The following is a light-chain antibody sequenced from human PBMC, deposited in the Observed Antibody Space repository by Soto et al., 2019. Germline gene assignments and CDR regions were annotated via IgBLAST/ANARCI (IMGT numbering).Light chain of an antibody. CDR3: QHYDSYSPTWT. CDR2: KAS. V-gene: IGKV1-5*03. CDR1: QSIGDW. J-gene: IGKJ1*01. Sequence: DIQMTQSPSTLSASVGDRVSITCRASQSIGDWLAWYQQKPGKAPKLLIYKASNLQSGVPSRFSGSGSGTDFTLTISCLQPDDFATYYCQHYDSYSPTWTFGQGTKVDIK.